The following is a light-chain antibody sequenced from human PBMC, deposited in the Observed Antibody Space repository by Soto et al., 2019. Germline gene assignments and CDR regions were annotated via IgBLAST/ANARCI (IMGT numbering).Light chain of an antibody. J-gene: IGLJ2*01. CDR3: PTWGTGVV. Sequence: QLVLTQSPSASASLGASVKLTCTLSSGHSTYAIAWHQQQPEKSPRYLMKLDSDGSHSKGDGIPDRFSGFSSGAERYLTISSLQSEDEADYYCPTWGTGVVFGGGTKLTVL. CDR1: SGHSTYA. V-gene: IGLV4-69*01. CDR2: LDSDGSH.